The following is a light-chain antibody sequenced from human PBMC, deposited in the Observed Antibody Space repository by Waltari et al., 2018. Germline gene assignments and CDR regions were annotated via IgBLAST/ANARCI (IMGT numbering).Light chain of an antibody. Sequence: DIVLTQSPATLSLSPGDRATLSCRARQNVNNYLAWFQQKPGKAPRPLIYDVSTRATGIPSRFTGSGSRTDFTLSISSVEPEDVAVYYCQQRSTWPLTFGGGTQVEIK. J-gene: IGKJ4*01. V-gene: IGKV3-11*01. CDR1: QNVNNY. CDR3: QQRSTWPLT. CDR2: DVS.